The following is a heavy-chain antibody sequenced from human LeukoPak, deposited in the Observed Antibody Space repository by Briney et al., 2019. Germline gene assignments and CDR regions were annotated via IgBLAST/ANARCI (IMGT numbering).Heavy chain of an antibody. Sequence: SETLSLTCAVSGGSISSGGYSWSWIRQPPGKGLEWIGYIYYSGSTNYNPSLKSRVTISVDTSKNQFSLKLSSVTAADTAVYYCARDGPIVGATKGGFDYWGQGTLVTVSS. CDR3: ARDGPIVGATKGGFDY. V-gene: IGHV4-61*08. CDR2: IYYSGST. D-gene: IGHD1-26*01. J-gene: IGHJ4*02. CDR1: GGSISSGGYS.